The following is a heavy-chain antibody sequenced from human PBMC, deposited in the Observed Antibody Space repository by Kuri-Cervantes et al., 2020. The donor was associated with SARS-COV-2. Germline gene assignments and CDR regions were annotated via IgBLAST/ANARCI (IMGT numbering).Heavy chain of an antibody. CDR2: ISAYNGNT. J-gene: IGHJ4*02. V-gene: IGHV1-18*01. Sequence: ASVKVSCKASGYTFTSYGISWARQAPGQGLEWMGWISAYNGNTNYAQKLQGRVTMTTDTSTSTAYMELRSLRSDDTAVYYCARVYCSGGSCYSLDYWGQGTLVTVSS. CDR1: GYTFTSYG. CDR3: ARVYCSGGSCYSLDY. D-gene: IGHD2-15*01.